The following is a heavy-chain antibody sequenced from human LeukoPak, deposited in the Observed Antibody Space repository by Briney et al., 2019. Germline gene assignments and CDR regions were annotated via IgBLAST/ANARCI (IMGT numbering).Heavy chain of an antibody. CDR3: AKDWIQFNRVFDCFDS. D-gene: IGHD2-21*01. J-gene: IGHJ4*02. CDR2: IGHTET. Sequence: PGGSLRLSCETSGFPFETNAMSWVRQAPGKGLEWVSTIGHTETFYADSVTGRFTISRDDSKNTVYLHMHSLRVEDTAVYYCAKDWIQFNRVFDCFDSWGQGTLVTVSS. V-gene: IGHV3-23*01. CDR1: GFPFETNA.